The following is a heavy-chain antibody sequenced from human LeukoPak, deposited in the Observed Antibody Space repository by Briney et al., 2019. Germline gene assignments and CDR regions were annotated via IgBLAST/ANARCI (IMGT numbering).Heavy chain of an antibody. CDR2: IRSKANSYAT. V-gene: IGHV3-73*01. D-gene: IGHD2/OR15-2a*01. J-gene: IGHJ4*02. Sequence: PGGSLRLSCAASGFTFSGSAMHWVRQASGKGLEWVGRIRSKANSYATAYAASVKGRFTISRDDSKNTAYLQMNSLRAEDTAVYYCARELSSDYWGQGTLVTVSS. CDR1: GFTFSGSA. CDR3: ARELSSDY.